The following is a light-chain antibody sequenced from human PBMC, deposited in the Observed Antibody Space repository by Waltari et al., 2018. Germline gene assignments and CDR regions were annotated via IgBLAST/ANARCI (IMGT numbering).Light chain of an antibody. CDR3: QQYDLLPIT. CDR1: QDINNN. V-gene: IGKV1-33*01. CDR2: DVS. Sequence: DIQMTQSPSSLSASVGDRVTFTCQASQDINNNLSWYQHKPGSAPLLLIYDVSTLETGVPSRFSGSASGTDFSFTISSLQPEDIATYYCQQYDLLPITFGQGTRLEIK. J-gene: IGKJ5*01.